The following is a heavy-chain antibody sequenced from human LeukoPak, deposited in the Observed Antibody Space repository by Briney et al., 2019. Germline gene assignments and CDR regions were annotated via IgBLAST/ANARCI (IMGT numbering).Heavy chain of an antibody. J-gene: IGHJ6*03. CDR1: GYTFTSYG. CDR2: ISAYNGNT. Sequence: GASVKVSCKASGYTFTSYGISWVRQAPGQGLEWMGWISAYNGNTNYAQKLQGRVTMTTDTSTSTAYMELRSLRSDDTAVYYCARDYSSGWYVSYYYYYYMDVWGKGTTVTVSS. CDR3: ARDYSSGWYVSYYYYYYMDV. V-gene: IGHV1-18*01. D-gene: IGHD6-19*01.